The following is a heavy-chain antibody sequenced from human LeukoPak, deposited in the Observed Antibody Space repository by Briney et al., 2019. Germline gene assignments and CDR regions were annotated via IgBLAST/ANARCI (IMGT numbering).Heavy chain of an antibody. CDR1: GFTFSSYS. CDR2: ISSGSSYI. Sequence: GGSLRLSCAASGFTFSSYSINWVRQAPGKGLEWVSSISSGSSYIYYADSVKGRFTISRDNDKNSLYLQMNSLRAEDTALYYCVRDGTTAGRPHNFDYWGQGTLVTVSS. J-gene: IGHJ4*02. CDR3: VRDGTTAGRPHNFDY. V-gene: IGHV3-21*01. D-gene: IGHD4-11*01.